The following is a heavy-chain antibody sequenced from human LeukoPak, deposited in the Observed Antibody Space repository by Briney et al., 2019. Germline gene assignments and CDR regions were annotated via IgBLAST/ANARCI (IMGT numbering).Heavy chain of an antibody. CDR1: GGSISSYY. CDR3: ARNLRQVDGIQLLPDAFDI. D-gene: IGHD5-18*01. Sequence: SETLSLTCTVSGGSISSYYWSWIRQPAGKGLEWIGRIYISGSTNYNPSLKSRVTMSVDTSKNQFSLKLSSVTAADTAVYYCARNLRQVDGIQLLPDAFDIWGQGTMVTVSS. J-gene: IGHJ3*02. CDR2: IYISGST. V-gene: IGHV4-4*07.